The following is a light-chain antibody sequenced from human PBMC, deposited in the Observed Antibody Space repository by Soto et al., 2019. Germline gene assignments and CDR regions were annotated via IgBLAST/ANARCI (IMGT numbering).Light chain of an antibody. CDR1: QSVSNY. Sequence: PGERATLSCRASQSVSNYLAWYQLKSGQAPRLLIYDASNRATGIPARFSGTGSGTDFTLTISSLEAEDFAVYYCQQRRKMPLTFGDGTTVDLK. V-gene: IGKV3-11*01. CDR2: DAS. CDR3: QQRRKMPLT. J-gene: IGKJ1*01.